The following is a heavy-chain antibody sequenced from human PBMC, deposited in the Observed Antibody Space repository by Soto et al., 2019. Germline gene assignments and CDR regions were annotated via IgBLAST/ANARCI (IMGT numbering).Heavy chain of an antibody. Sequence: GGSLRLSCAASGFTFSSYAMSWVRQAPGKGLEWVSGISGSGGSTNHADSVKGRFTISRDNSKKTLYLQMNSLRAEDTAVYYCAKDRPRGCSGGRCYSGAQWGQGTLVTVYS. CDR2: ISGSGGST. CDR3: AKDRPRGCSGGRCYSGAQ. J-gene: IGHJ4*02. V-gene: IGHV3-23*01. CDR1: GFTFSSYA. D-gene: IGHD2-15*01.